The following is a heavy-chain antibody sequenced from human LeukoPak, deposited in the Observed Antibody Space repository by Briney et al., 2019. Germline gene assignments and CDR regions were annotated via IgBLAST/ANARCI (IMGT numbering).Heavy chain of an antibody. CDR1: GFTFSSYA. CDR3: ARVSGSYHAVHDAFDI. J-gene: IGHJ3*02. Sequence: PGGSLRLSCAASGFTFSSYAMHWVRQAPGKGLEWVAVISYDGSNKYYADSVKGRFTISRDNSKNTLYLQMNSLRAEDTAVYYCARVSGSYHAVHDAFDIWGQGTMVTVSS. V-gene: IGHV3-30-3*01. CDR2: ISYDGSNK. D-gene: IGHD1-26*01.